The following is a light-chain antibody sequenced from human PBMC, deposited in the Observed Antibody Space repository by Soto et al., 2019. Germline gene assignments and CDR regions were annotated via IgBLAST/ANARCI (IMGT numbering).Light chain of an antibody. CDR3: SSFTTSSTFV. V-gene: IGLV2-14*03. CDR1: SSDVGSYNY. CDR2: DVN. J-gene: IGLJ1*01. Sequence: QSVLAQPASVSGSRGQSITISYTGTSSDVGSYNYVSWFQQHPGKVTKLIIYDVNNWPSGVSDRFSGSKSGNTASLTISGLQPEDEADYYCSSFTTSSTFVFGTGTKSPS.